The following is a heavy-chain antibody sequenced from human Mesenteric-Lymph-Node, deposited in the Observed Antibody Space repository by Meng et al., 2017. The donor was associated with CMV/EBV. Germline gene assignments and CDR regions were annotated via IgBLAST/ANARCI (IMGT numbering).Heavy chain of an antibody. Sequence: ASVKVSCKASGYTFTSYGISWVRQAPGQGLEWMGWISAYNGNTNYAQKLQGRVTMTTDTSTSTAYMELRSLRSDDTAVYYCAWRDSSDSSSPRISYYGMDVWGQGTTVTVSS. D-gene: IGHD6-6*01. CDR1: GYTFTSYG. CDR3: AWRDSSDSSSPRISYYGMDV. J-gene: IGHJ6*02. CDR2: ISAYNGNT. V-gene: IGHV1-18*01.